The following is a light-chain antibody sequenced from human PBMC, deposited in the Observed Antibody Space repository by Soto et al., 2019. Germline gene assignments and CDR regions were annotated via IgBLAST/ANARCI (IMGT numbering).Light chain of an antibody. Sequence: EIVMTQSPATLSVAPAERATLSCRASQSVSSNLAWYQQKPGQAPRLLIYGASTRATGIPARFSGSGSGTEFTLTISSLQSEDFAVYYCQQSNNWPPITFGGGTKVEIK. CDR2: GAS. CDR1: QSVSSN. V-gene: IGKV3-15*01. CDR3: QQSNNWPPIT. J-gene: IGKJ4*01.